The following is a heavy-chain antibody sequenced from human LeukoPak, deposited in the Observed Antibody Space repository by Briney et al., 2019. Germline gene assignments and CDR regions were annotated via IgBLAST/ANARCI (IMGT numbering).Heavy chain of an antibody. V-gene: IGHV4-59*01. CDR2: IYYSGST. J-gene: IGHJ4*02. CDR1: GGSISSYY. Sequence: SETLSLTCTVSGGSISSYYWSWIRQPPGKGLEWIGYIYYSGSTNYNPSLKSRVTISVDTSKNQFSLKLSSVTAADTAVYYCARLHYYDSSGSITGALGYWGQGTLVTVSS. CDR3: ARLHYYDSSGSITGALGY. D-gene: IGHD3-22*01.